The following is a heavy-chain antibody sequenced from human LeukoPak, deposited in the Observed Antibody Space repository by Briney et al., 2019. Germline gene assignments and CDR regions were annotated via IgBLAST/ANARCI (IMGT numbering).Heavy chain of an antibody. D-gene: IGHD3-22*01. CDR1: VFTFSSYW. CDR3: AREGYSSGYTDY. J-gene: IGHJ4*02. CDR2: INSDGSST. Sequence: VGSLRLSCAASVFTFSSYWMHWVRQAPGKGLVWVSRINSDGSSTSYADSVKGRFTISRDNAKNTLYLQMNSLRAEDTAVYYCAREGYSSGYTDYCGQGTLVTVSS. V-gene: IGHV3-74*01.